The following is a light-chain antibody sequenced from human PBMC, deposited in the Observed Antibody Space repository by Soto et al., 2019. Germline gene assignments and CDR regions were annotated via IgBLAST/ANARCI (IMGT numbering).Light chain of an antibody. V-gene: IGLV2-14*01. CDR2: EVS. Sequence: QSVLTQPASVSGSPGQSITISCTGTSNDIGGYYYVSWYQHHPGKAPKLMIYEVSHRPSGISNRFSGSKSGNTASLTISGLQAEDEADYYCSSYAGSSSVVVFGGGTKLTVL. CDR3: SSYAGSSSVVV. CDR1: SNDIGGYYY. J-gene: IGLJ2*01.